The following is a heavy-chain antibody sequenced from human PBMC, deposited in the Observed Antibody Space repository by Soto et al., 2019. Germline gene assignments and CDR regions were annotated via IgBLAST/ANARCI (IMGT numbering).Heavy chain of an antibody. CDR1: GYTFTRYG. J-gene: IGHJ4*02. D-gene: IGHD3-22*01. Sequence: ASLKVSCKASGYTFTRYGISWVRQAPGQGLEWMGWISAYNGNTNYAQKLQGRVTMTRVTSTSTAYMELRSLRSDDTAVYYCARLIPYFYDSSGYYFDYWGQGTLVTVSS. CDR3: ARLIPYFYDSSGYYFDY. V-gene: IGHV1-18*01. CDR2: ISAYNGNT.